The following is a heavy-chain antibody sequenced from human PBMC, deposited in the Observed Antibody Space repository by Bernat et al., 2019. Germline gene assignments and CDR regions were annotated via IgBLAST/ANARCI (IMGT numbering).Heavy chain of an antibody. D-gene: IGHD6-13*01. V-gene: IGHV4-34*01. CDR3: AREGALAAAGSDIIDY. CDR1: GGSFSGYY. J-gene: IGHJ4*02. Sequence: QVQLQQWGAGLLKPSETLSLTCAVYGGSFSGYYWSWIRQPPGKGLEWIGEINHSGSTNYNPSLKSRVTISVDTSKNQFSLKLSSVTAADTAVYYCAREGALAAAGSDIIDYWGQGTLVTVSS. CDR2: INHSGST.